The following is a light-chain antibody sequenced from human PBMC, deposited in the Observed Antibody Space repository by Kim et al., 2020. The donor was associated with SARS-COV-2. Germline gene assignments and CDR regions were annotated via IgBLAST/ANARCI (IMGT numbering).Light chain of an antibody. CDR1: SSDVGGYNY. Sequence: PGPSIIISCTGTSSDVGGYNYVSWYQQHPGKAPNLIIYDGSNRPSGVSNRFSGSTSGNTASLTISGLQAEDEADYYCSSYTSSSTVFGGGTKLTVL. CDR2: DGS. V-gene: IGLV2-14*03. J-gene: IGLJ2*01. CDR3: SSYTSSSTV.